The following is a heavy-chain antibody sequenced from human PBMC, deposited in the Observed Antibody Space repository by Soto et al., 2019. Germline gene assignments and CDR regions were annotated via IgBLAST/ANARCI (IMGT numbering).Heavy chain of an antibody. CDR2: ISGSGGST. CDR3: AKSGAKYDFWSGYYSPAVPSYYYYGMDV. D-gene: IGHD3-3*01. CDR1: GFTFSSYA. Sequence: PGGSLRLSCAASGFTFSSYAMSWVRQAPGKGLEWVSAISGSGGSTYYADSVKGRFTISRDNSKNTLYLQMNSLRAEDTAVYYCAKSGAKYDFWSGYYSPAVPSYYYYGMDVWGQGTTVTVSS. J-gene: IGHJ6*02. V-gene: IGHV3-23*01.